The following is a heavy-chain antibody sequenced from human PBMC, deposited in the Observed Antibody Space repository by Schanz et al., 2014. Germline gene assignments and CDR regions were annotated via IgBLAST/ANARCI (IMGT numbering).Heavy chain of an antibody. CDR1: TFTFSSDW. CDR2: ISGSGGST. J-gene: IGHJ4*02. D-gene: IGHD1-1*01. Sequence: EVQLAESGGGLVQPGGSLRLSCAASTFTFSSDWMSWVRQAPGKGLEWVSAISGSGGSTYYADSVKGRFTISRDNSKNTLYLQMNSLRAEDTAVYFCAKIERNEDWGQGTLVTVSS. V-gene: IGHV3-23*04. CDR3: AKIERNED.